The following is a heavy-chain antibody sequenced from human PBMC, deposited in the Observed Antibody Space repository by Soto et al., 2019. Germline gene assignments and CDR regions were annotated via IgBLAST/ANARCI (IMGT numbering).Heavy chain of an antibody. D-gene: IGHD1-26*01. J-gene: IGHJ4*02. CDR2: IYWDDDM. CDR3: AEERMGAFVQVLDY. V-gene: IGHV2-5*02. CDR1: VFSLTIKKKG. Sequence: SVFSLTIKKKGVGWIRHPPGKALEWLALIYWDDDMRYTPSLKSRLTITKDTSKNQVVLTMTNMDPVDTAIFFQAEERMGAFVQVLDYWGKGLLVPV.